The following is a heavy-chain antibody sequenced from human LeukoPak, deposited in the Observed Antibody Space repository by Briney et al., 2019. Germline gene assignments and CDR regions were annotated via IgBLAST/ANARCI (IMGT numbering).Heavy chain of an antibody. D-gene: IGHD6-6*01. V-gene: IGHV4-34*01. CDR3: ARGGGIAARPGLFDY. CDR1: GGSFSGYY. J-gene: IGHJ4*02. CDR2: INHSGST. Sequence: ASETLSLTCAVYGGSFSGYYWSWIRQPPGKGLEWIGEINHSGSTNYNPSLKSRVTISVDTSKNQFSLKLSSVTAADTAVYYCARGGGIAARPGLFDYWGQGTLVTVSS.